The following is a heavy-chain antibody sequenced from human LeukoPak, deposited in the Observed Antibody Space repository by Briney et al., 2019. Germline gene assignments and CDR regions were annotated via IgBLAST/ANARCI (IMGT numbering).Heavy chain of an antibody. CDR2: VSAYNGNT. CDR1: GYTFTSYG. J-gene: IGHJ5*02. V-gene: IGHV1-18*01. Sequence: ASVKVPCKASGYTFTSYGISWVRQAPGQGLEWMGWVSAYNGNTKYAQKVQDRVTMTTDTSTSTAYMELRSLKSDDTAVYYCARVYSSSFGWFDPWGQGTLVTVSS. D-gene: IGHD6-13*01. CDR3: ARVYSSSFGWFDP.